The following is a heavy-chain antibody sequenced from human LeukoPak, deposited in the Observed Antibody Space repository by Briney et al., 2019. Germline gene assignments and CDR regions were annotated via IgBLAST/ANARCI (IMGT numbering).Heavy chain of an antibody. CDR2: INSDGSST. CDR3: ARESLVGATLPDY. J-gene: IGHJ4*02. CDR1: GFTFSSYS. V-gene: IGHV3-74*01. Sequence: GGSLRLSCAASGFTFSSYSMNWVRQAPGKGLVWVSRINSDGSSTSYADSVKGRFTISRDNAKNSLYLQMNSLRAEDTAVYYCARESLVGATLPDYWGQGTLVTVSS. D-gene: IGHD1-26*01.